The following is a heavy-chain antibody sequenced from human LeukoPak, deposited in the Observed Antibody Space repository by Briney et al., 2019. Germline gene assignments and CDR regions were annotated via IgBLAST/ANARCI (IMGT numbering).Heavy chain of an antibody. CDR3: ARYQTPIAAAGSRYAFDI. CDR2: IYYSGST. V-gene: IGHV4-59*01. J-gene: IGHJ3*02. Sequence: SETLSLTCTVSGGSISSYYWSWIRQPPGKGLEWIGYIYYSGSTTYSPSLKSRVTISVDTSKTQFSLKLSSVTAADTAVYYCARYQTPIAAAGSRYAFDIWGQGTMVTASS. CDR1: GGSISSYY. D-gene: IGHD6-13*01.